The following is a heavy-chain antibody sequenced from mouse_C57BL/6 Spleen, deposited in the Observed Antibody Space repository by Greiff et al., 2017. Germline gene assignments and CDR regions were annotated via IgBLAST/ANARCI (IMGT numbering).Heavy chain of an antibody. CDR3: AREDSSGYGYYFDY. D-gene: IGHD3-2*02. J-gene: IGHJ2*01. CDR1: GYAFSSSW. CDR2: IYPGDGDT. V-gene: IGHV1-82*01. Sequence: VKLVESGPELVKPGASVKISCKASGYAFSSSWMNWVKQRPGKGLEWIGRIYPGDGDTNYNGKFKGKATLTADKSSSTAYMQLSSLTSEDSAVYFCAREDSSGYGYYFDYWGQGTTLTVSS.